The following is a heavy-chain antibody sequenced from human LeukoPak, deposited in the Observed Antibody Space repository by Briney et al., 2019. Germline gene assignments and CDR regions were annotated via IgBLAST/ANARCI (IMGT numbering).Heavy chain of an antibody. CDR1: GFTFSSYA. D-gene: IGHD3-10*01. CDR2: ISGSGGST. J-gene: IGHJ5*02. Sequence: GGSLRLSCAASGFTFSSYAMSWVRQAPGKGLEWVSAISGSGGSTYYADSVKGRFTISRDNSKNTLYLQMNSLRAEDTAVYYCAKGGLTMVRGVPPNWFDPWGQGTLVTVSS. CDR3: AKGGLTMVRGVPPNWFDP. V-gene: IGHV3-23*01.